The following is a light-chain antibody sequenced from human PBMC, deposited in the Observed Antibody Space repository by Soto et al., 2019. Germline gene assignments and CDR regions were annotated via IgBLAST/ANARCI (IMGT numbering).Light chain of an antibody. Sequence: IQLTQSPSSLSASVGDRVTITCRASQGISSYLAWYQQKPGKAPKLLIYAASTLQSGVPSRFIGSGPGTDFTLTISSLHAQDFATYYSQQLKSYPWKSGQGTKVEIK. V-gene: IGKV1-9*01. CDR2: AAS. CDR3: QQLKSYPWK. J-gene: IGKJ1*01. CDR1: QGISSY.